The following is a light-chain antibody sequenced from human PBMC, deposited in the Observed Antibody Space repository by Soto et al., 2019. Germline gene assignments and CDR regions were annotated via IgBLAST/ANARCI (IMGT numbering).Light chain of an antibody. Sequence: EIVMTQSPVTLSLSPGDRATLSCRASQSLSNTYISWYQQKPGQAPRLLIYGASTRATGIPARFSGSGSGTDFTLIISSLQPEDFALYYCHQDFDLPLTFGGGTKVEIK. CDR3: HQDFDLPLT. CDR2: GAS. J-gene: IGKJ4*01. CDR1: QSLSNTY. V-gene: IGKV3D-7*01.